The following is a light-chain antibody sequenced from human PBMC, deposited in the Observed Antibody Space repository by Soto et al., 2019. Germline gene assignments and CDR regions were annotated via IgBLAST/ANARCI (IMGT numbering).Light chain of an antibody. CDR2: AAS. V-gene: IGKV3-20*01. Sequence: EIVLTQSPGTLSLSPGERATLSCRASQSVSSSYLAWYQQKPGQAPRLLIYAASSRATGIPDRFSGSGSGTDFTLTISGLEPEDFAVYYCQNYGNSPWTFGQGTKVDIK. CDR1: QSVSSSY. J-gene: IGKJ1*01. CDR3: QNYGNSPWT.